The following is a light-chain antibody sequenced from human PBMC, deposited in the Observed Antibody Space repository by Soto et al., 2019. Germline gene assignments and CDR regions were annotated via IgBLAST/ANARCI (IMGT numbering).Light chain of an antibody. CDR1: GGSIASXX. CDR3: QSYDSDSQGV. J-gene: IGLJ3*02. Sequence: NFMLTQPHSVSDSPGKTVTIXXXGSGGSIASXXXQWYQQRPGSAPTIVIFEDNQRPSGVPDRFSGSIDTSSNSASLTISGLKTEDEADYYCQSYDSDSQGVFGGGTKVTVL. CDR2: EDN. V-gene: IGLV6-57*02.